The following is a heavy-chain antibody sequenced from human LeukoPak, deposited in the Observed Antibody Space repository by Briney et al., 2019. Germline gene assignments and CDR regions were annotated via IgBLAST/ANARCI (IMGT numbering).Heavy chain of an antibody. CDR2: INPNSGGT. J-gene: IGHJ5*02. CDR3: AREVNGYSSSWYNWFDP. V-gene: IGHV1-2*02. CDR1: GYTFTGYY. D-gene: IGHD6-13*01. Sequence: ASVTVSCKASGYTFTGYYMHWVRQAPGQGLEWMGWINPNSGGTNYAQKFQGRVTMTRDTSISTAYMELSRLRSDDTAVYYCAREVNGYSSSWYNWFDPWGQGTLVTVSS.